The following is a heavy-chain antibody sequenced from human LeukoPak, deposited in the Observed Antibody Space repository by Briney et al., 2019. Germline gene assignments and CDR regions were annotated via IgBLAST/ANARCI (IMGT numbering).Heavy chain of an antibody. V-gene: IGHV1-69*01. J-gene: IGHJ5*02. Sequence: SVRVSCKASRGTFSSYAISWVRLAPGQGLEWMGGIIPIFGAANYAQKFQGRVTITADESTSTAYMELSSLRSEDTAVYYCARDARHRYCSSSSCYRGWFDPWGQGTLVTVSS. CDR3: ARDARHRYCSSSSCYRGWFDP. D-gene: IGHD2-2*01. CDR2: IIPIFGAA. CDR1: RGTFSSYA.